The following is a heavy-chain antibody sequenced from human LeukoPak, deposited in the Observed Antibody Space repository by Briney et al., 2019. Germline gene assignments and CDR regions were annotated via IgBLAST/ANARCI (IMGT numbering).Heavy chain of an antibody. J-gene: IGHJ4*02. Sequence: GALRLSCAASGSTFSGYAMSWVRQAPGKGLEWVSGISGGGGSTYYADSVKGRFTISRDNSKNTLYLEMNSLTAEDTALYYCARSDRTSLPLSDYWGQGTLVTVSS. V-gene: IGHV3-23*01. D-gene: IGHD2-2*01. CDR2: ISGGGGST. CDR3: ARSDRTSLPLSDY. CDR1: GSTFSGYA.